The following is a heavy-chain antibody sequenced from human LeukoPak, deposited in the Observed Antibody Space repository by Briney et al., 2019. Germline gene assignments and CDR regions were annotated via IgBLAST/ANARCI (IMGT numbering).Heavy chain of an antibody. D-gene: IGHD3-22*01. V-gene: IGHV3-7*01. CDR3: ARESDYLSSFDS. CDR2: IKLDGSEK. J-gene: IGHJ4*02. Sequence: GGSLRLSCVASGFTFGKYWMSWVRQAPGKGLEWVANIKLDGSEKNYVDSVKGRFTISRDNTKNSLYLQMNSLRVDDTAVYYCARESDYLSSFDSWGQGTLVTVSS. CDR1: GFTFGKYW.